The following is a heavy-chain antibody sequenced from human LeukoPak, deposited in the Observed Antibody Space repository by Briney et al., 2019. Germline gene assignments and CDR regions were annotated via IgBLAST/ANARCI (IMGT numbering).Heavy chain of an antibody. J-gene: IGHJ4*02. Sequence: TGGSLRLSCAASGFTFSTYSMNWVGQAPGKGLEWVSSIISSSSYIYYADSVKGQFTISRDNAKNSLYLQMNSLRAEDTAVYYCARDPQYCSGGSCYSFDYWGQGTLVTVSS. CDR1: GFTFSTYS. CDR3: ARDPQYCSGGSCYSFDY. V-gene: IGHV3-21*01. CDR2: IISSSSYI. D-gene: IGHD2-15*01.